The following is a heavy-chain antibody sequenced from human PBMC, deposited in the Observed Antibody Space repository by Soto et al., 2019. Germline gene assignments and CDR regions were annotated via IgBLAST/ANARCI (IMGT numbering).Heavy chain of an antibody. Sequence: PGGSLRLSCAASGFTFSSHAMSWVRQAPGKGLEWVSAISGSGGSTYYADSVKGRFTISRDNSKNTLYLQMNSLRAEDTAVYYCASLPVTMIVVVTGYWGQGTLVTVSS. CDR2: ISGSGGST. D-gene: IGHD3-22*01. V-gene: IGHV3-23*01. CDR3: ASLPVTMIVVVTGY. CDR1: GFTFSSHA. J-gene: IGHJ4*02.